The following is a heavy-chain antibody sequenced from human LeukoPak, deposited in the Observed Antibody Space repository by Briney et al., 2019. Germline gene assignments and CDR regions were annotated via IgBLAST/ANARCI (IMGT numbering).Heavy chain of an antibody. Sequence: PGGSLRLSCAASGFTFSSYEMNWVRQAPGKGLEWVSYISSSGSTIYYADSVKGRFTISRDNAKNSLYLQMNSLRAEDTAVYYCARLVRGVAAFDIWGQGTMVTVSS. CDR2: ISSSGSTI. CDR1: GFTFSSYE. J-gene: IGHJ3*02. D-gene: IGHD3-10*01. V-gene: IGHV3-48*03. CDR3: ARLVRGVAAFDI.